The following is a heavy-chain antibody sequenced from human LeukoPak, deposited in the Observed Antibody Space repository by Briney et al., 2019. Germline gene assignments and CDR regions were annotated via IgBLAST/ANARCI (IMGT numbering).Heavy chain of an antibody. D-gene: IGHD3-22*01. CDR3: VRDANYHVSSDYYDAFDI. CDR2: IRGDESRK. J-gene: IGHJ3*02. Sequence: GGSLRLSCAASGFSFSNYWMTWLRQAPGKGLEWVANIRGDESRKYYLDSVTGRFTISRDNAKNSLYLQMNSLRAEDTAVYYCVRDANYHVSSDYYDAFDIWGQGTMVTVSS. V-gene: IGHV3-7*01. CDR1: GFSFSNYW.